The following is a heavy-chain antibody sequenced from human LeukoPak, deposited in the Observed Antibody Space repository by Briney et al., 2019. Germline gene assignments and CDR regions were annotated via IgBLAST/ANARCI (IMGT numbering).Heavy chain of an antibody. J-gene: IGHJ3*02. D-gene: IGHD3-9*01. CDR3: ARSPPRLRYFDFDPADAFDI. CDR2: IYYSGST. CDR1: GGSISNGDHY. V-gene: IGHV4-31*03. Sequence: SETLSLTCTVSGGSISNGDHYWSWIRQHPGKGLEWIGYIYYSGSTYYNPSLKSRVTISVDTSKNQFSLKLSSVTAADTAVYYCARSPPRLRYFDFDPADAFDIWGQGTMVTVSS.